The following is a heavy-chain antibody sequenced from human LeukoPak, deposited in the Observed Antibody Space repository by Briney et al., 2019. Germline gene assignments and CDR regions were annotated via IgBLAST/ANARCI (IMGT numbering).Heavy chain of an antibody. Sequence: RPGGSLRLSCAASGFTFSDYYMSWIRQAPGKGLEWVSGINWNGGSTGYADSGKGRFTISRDNAKNSLYLQMNSLRAEDTALYYCARDSSSWTNYFDYWGQGTLVTVSS. CDR3: ARDSSSWTNYFDY. CDR1: GFTFSDYY. CDR2: INWNGGST. J-gene: IGHJ4*02. V-gene: IGHV3-20*04. D-gene: IGHD6-13*01.